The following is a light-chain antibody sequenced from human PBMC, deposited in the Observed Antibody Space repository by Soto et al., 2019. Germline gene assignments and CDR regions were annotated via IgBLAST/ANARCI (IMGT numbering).Light chain of an antibody. Sequence: DIQMTQSPSAPSASLGDRVTITCRASHSIDTWLAWYQQRPGKAPNLLIYDASSLASGVPSRFSGGGSGTEFTLTISNLQPDDFGTYYCHQYKSYTPYTIGQGTKVEIK. J-gene: IGKJ2*01. V-gene: IGKV1-5*01. CDR1: HSIDTW. CDR2: DAS. CDR3: HQYKSYTPYT.